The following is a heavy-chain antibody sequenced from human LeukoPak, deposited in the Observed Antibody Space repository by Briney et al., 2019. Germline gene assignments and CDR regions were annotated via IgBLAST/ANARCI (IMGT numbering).Heavy chain of an antibody. CDR2: SSYDGTNK. D-gene: IGHD4-17*01. CDR1: GFNFRDSA. CDR3: AADYGDYVSPSD. J-gene: IGHJ4*02. V-gene: IGHV3-30*04. Sequence: GGSLRLSCAASGFNFRDSAMHWVRQPPGKGLEGVAVSSYDGTNKYYADSVNGRFTISRDNSKNTLFLQMNNLRLEDTAAYYCAADYGDYVSPSDWGQGSLVIVSS.